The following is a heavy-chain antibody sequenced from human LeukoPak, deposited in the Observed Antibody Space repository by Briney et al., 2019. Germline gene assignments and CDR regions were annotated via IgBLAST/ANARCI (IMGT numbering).Heavy chain of an antibody. CDR2: IYPGDSDT. J-gene: IGHJ2*01. Sequence: GESLKISCKGSGYSFTSNWIGWVRQMSGKGLEWMGIIYPGDSDTRYSPSFQGQVTISADKSISTAYLQWGSLKASDTAMYYCARIDYGDYGYWYFDLWGRGTLVTVSS. V-gene: IGHV5-51*01. D-gene: IGHD4-17*01. CDR1: GYSFTSNW. CDR3: ARIDYGDYGYWYFDL.